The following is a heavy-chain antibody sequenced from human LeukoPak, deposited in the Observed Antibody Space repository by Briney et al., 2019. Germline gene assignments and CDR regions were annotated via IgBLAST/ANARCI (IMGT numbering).Heavy chain of an antibody. CDR3: ARGGRGYSSGWVDY. D-gene: IGHD6-25*01. Sequence: PSETLSLTCAVYGGSFSGYYWSWIRQPPGKGLEWIGEINHSGSTNYNPSLKSRVTISVDTSKNQFSLKLSSVTAADTAVYYCARGGRGYSSGWVDYWGQGTLVTVSS. J-gene: IGHJ4*02. V-gene: IGHV4-34*01. CDR2: INHSGST. CDR1: GGSFSGYY.